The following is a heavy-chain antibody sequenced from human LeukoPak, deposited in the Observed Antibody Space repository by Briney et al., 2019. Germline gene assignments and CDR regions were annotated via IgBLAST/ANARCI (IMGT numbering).Heavy chain of an antibody. J-gene: IGHJ6*03. CDR3: ARGSDIERTHYYYMDV. Sequence: SETLSLTCAVYGGSFSGYYWTWIRQPPGKGLEWIGEINHSGNTNYNPSLKNRLTISVDTPKNQFSLSLSSVTAADTAVYYCARGSDIERTHYYYMDVWGKGTTVTVSS. D-gene: IGHD2-15*01. V-gene: IGHV4-34*01. CDR2: INHSGNT. CDR1: GGSFSGYY.